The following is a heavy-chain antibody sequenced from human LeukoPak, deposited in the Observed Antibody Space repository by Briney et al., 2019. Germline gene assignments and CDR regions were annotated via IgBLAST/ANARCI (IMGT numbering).Heavy chain of an antibody. CDR1: GFTFDDYA. J-gene: IGHJ4*02. Sequence: GGSLRLSCAASGFTFDDYAMHWVRQAPGKGLEWVSGISWNSGSIGYADSVKGRFTISRDNAKNSLYLQMSSLRAEDTALYYCAKDGGSGWYYFDYWGQGTLVTVSS. V-gene: IGHV3-9*01. CDR3: AKDGGSGWYYFDY. D-gene: IGHD6-19*01. CDR2: ISWNSGSI.